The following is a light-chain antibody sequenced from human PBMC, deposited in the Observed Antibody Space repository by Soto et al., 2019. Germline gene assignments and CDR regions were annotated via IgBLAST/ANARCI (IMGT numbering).Light chain of an antibody. CDR3: QQYGHSLWT. CDR1: QSVSSGH. Sequence: DIVLTQSPGTLSLSPGERASLSCRASQSVSSGHLAWYQQKPGQAPSLLIYGASSRATGIPDRFSGSGSGTDFTLTISRLEPEDYAVYYCQQYGHSLWTFGQGTKVEIK. V-gene: IGKV3-20*01. CDR2: GAS. J-gene: IGKJ1*01.